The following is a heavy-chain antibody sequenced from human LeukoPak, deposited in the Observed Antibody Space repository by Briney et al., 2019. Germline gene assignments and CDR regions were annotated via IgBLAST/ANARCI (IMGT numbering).Heavy chain of an antibody. CDR1: GYTFTSYD. D-gene: IGHD3-22*01. V-gene: IGHV1-8*01. Sequence: GASVKVSCKASGYTFTSYDINWVRQATGQGLEWMGWMNPNSGNTGYAQKFQGRVTMTRNTSISTAYMGLSSLRSEDTAVYYCARDDLPLLGYYDSSGFDYWGQGTLVTVSS. J-gene: IGHJ4*02. CDR2: MNPNSGNT. CDR3: ARDDLPLLGYYDSSGFDY.